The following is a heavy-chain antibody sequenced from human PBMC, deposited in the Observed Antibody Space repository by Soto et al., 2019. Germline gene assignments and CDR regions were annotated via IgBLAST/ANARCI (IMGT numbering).Heavy chain of an antibody. Sequence: QVQLVQSGAEVKKPGASVKVSCKASGYIFGNYGISWVRQAPGQGLAWLGWISAYNGNTNYAQKLQGRVTLTTDTATRTAYMELRSLRSDDTDVYYCASETEYSSPDYWGQGTLVTVSS. D-gene: IGHD6-6*01. J-gene: IGHJ4*02. CDR1: GYIFGNYG. V-gene: IGHV1-18*01. CDR2: ISAYNGNT. CDR3: ASETEYSSPDY.